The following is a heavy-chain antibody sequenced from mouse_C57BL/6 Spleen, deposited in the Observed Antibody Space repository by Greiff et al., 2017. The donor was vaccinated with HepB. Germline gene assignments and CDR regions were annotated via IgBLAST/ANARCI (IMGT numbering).Heavy chain of an antibody. CDR3: ARLTTVVAYYFDY. V-gene: IGHV1-82*01. Sequence: QVQLQQSGPELVKPGASVKISCKASGYAFSSSWMNWVKQRPGKGLEWIGRIYPGDGDTNYNGKFKGKATLTADKSSSTAYMQLSSLTSEDSAVYFCARLTTVVAYYFDYWGQGTTLTVSS. CDR2: IYPGDGDT. J-gene: IGHJ2*01. D-gene: IGHD1-1*01. CDR1: GYAFSSSW.